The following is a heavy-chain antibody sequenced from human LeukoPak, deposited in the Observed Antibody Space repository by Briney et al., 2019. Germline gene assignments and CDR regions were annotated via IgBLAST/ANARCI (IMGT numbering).Heavy chain of an antibody. CDR1: GYSFTSYW. CDR3: ARRSRPGSGSIWFDP. J-gene: IGHJ5*02. V-gene: IGHV5-51*01. Sequence: GESLKISCKGSGYSFTSYWIGWVRQMPGKGLEWMGIIYPGDSDTRYSPSFQGQVTISADKSISTAYLQWSSLKASDTAMCYCARRSRPGSGSIWFDPWGQGTLVTVSS. D-gene: IGHD3-10*01. CDR2: IYPGDSDT.